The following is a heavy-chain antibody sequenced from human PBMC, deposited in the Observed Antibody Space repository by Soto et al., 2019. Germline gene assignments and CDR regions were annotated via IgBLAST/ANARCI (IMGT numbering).Heavy chain of an antibody. Sequence: QVQLVESGGGVVQPGRSLRLSCAASGFTFSSYAMHWVRQAPGKGLERVAVISYDGSNKYYADSVKGRFTISRDNSKNTLYLQMNSLRAEDTAVYYCARADYDFWSGYYNNWFDPWGQGTLVTVSS. V-gene: IGHV3-30-3*01. CDR1: GFTFSSYA. CDR2: ISYDGSNK. J-gene: IGHJ5*02. CDR3: ARADYDFWSGYYNNWFDP. D-gene: IGHD3-3*01.